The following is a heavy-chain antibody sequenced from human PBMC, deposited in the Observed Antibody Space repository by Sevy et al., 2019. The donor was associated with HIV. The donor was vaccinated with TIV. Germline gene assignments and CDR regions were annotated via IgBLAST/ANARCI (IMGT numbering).Heavy chain of an antibody. J-gene: IGHJ4*03. CDR3: AKDQCSCASCSGYVFEN. V-gene: IGHV3-30*02. Sequence: GGSLRLSCTASGFNTIHYAMHWVRQAPGKGLQWVTFIRYDGHTRYYADFVRGRFTISRDTSKNTLYLQMNSLSTDDTAIYYCAKDQCSCASCSGYVFENWGQGTLVTVSS. D-gene: IGHD2-2*01. CDR1: GFNTIHYA. CDR2: IRYDGHTR.